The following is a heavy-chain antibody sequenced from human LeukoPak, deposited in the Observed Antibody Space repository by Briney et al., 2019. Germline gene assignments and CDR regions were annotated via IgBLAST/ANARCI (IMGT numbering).Heavy chain of an antibody. J-gene: IGHJ5*02. CDR1: GGSISSYY. CDR3: AREMTGTTGTSGWFDP. Sequence: PSETLSLTCTVSGGSISSYYWNWIRQPPGKGLEWIGYIYYSGTTNYNPSLKSRVSMSVDTSKNQFSLKLSSVTAADTAVYYCAREMTGTTGTSGWFDPWGQGTLVTVSS. V-gene: IGHV4-59*01. CDR2: IYYSGTT. D-gene: IGHD1-1*01.